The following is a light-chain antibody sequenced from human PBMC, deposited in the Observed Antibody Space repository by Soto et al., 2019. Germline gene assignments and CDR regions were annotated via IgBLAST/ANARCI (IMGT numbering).Light chain of an antibody. CDR3: QKATSFPLT. CDR1: QGTSSW. J-gene: IGKJ4*01. V-gene: IGKV1-12*01. CDR2: AAS. Sequence: DIQMTQSPSSVSASVGDRVTITCRASQGTSSWLAWYPQKPGKAPKLLIYAASSLQTGIPSRFSGRGSGTNFTLTMSSLQPECFANYYCQKATSFPLTFGGGTKVEIK.